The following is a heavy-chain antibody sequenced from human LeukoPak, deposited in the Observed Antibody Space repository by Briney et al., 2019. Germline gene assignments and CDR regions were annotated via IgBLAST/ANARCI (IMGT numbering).Heavy chain of an antibody. CDR1: GYTFTSYD. D-gene: IGHD2-8*01. CDR3: ARTSGGDRYGVLDVPFDY. V-gene: IGHV1-8*03. CDR2: MNPNSGNT. J-gene: IGHJ4*02. Sequence: ASVKVSCKASGYTFTSYDINWVRQATGQGLEWMGWMNPNSGNTGYAQKFQGRVTITRNTSISTAYMELSSLRSEDTAVYYCARTSGGDRYGVLDVPFDYWGQGTLVTVSS.